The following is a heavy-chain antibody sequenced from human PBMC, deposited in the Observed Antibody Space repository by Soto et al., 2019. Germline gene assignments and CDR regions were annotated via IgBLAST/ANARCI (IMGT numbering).Heavy chain of an antibody. CDR2: IYSGGST. Sequence: EVQLVESGGGLVQPGGSLRLSCAASGFTVSSNYMSWVRQAPGKGLEWVSVIYSGGSTYYADSVKGRFTISRHNSQNTLYLQMNSLRAEDTAVYYCARDDGSSGWSSVGYFQHWGQGTLVTVSS. CDR1: GFTVSSNY. CDR3: ARDDGSSGWSSVGYFQH. J-gene: IGHJ1*01. V-gene: IGHV3-53*04. D-gene: IGHD6-19*01.